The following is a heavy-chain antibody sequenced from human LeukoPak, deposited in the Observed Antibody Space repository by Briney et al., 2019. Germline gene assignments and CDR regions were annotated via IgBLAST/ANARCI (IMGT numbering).Heavy chain of an antibody. J-gene: IGHJ6*03. Sequence: GGSLRLSCAASGFNLNTFSMNWVRQAPGKGLEWVSSISTSSIYIYYADSVKGRFTISRDNSKNTLYLQMNSLRAEDTAVYYCARSLRVRGVPDYMDVWGKGTTVTISS. V-gene: IGHV3-21*04. CDR2: ISTSSIYI. D-gene: IGHD3-10*01. CDR3: ARSLRVRGVPDYMDV. CDR1: GFNLNTFS.